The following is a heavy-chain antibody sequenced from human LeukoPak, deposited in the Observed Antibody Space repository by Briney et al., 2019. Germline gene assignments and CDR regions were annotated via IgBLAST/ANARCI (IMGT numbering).Heavy chain of an antibody. V-gene: IGHV3-30*04. CDR3: ARSSDDYVWGSYRYTADYFDY. Sequence: GRSLRLSCAASGFTFSSYAMHWVRQAPGKGLEWVAVISYDGSNKYYADSVKGRFTISRDNSKNTLYLQMNSLRAEDTAVYYCARSSDDYVWGSYRYTADYFDYWGQGTLVTVSS. CDR2: ISYDGSNK. J-gene: IGHJ4*02. D-gene: IGHD3-16*02. CDR1: GFTFSSYA.